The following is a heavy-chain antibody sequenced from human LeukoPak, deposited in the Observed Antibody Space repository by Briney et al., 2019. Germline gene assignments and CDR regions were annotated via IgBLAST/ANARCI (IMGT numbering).Heavy chain of an antibody. CDR2: IKEDGSVE. CDR1: GFTFSAYW. D-gene: IGHD3-3*01. J-gene: IGHJ6*03. CDR3: ARDPSGGDDFWSGTLYYYYYYMDV. V-gene: IGHV3-7*01. Sequence: GGSLRLSCAASGFTFSAYWMSWVRQAPGEGLEWVANIKEDGSVEYYVDSVKGRFTISRDNAKNSLYLQMNSLRAEDTAVYYCARDPSGGDDFWSGTLYYYYYYMDVWGKGTTVTVSS.